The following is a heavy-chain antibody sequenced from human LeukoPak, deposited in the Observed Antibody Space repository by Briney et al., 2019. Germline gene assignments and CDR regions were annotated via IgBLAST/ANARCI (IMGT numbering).Heavy chain of an antibody. CDR3: ARGPPVYYYGSGSSTGFYFDY. Sequence: GGSLRLSCAASGFTVSSNYMSWVRQAPGKGLEWVSVIYSGGSTYYADSVKGRFTISRDNSKNTLYLQMNSLRAEDTAVYYCARGPPVYYYGSGSSTGFYFDYWGQGTLVTVSS. V-gene: IGHV3-66*01. D-gene: IGHD3-10*01. CDR1: GFTVSSNY. J-gene: IGHJ4*02. CDR2: IYSGGST.